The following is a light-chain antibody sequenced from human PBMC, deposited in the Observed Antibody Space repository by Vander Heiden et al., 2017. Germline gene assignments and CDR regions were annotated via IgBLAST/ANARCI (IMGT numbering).Light chain of an antibody. Sequence: QPVVNQVPSLTVSPGATVTLTCASSTGVVTSAYYPNWFQQKPGQAPRALIYSTGNKHSGTPARFSGTLLGGKAALTLSGVQPEDEAEYYCLLYFGGEAVFGGGTKLTV. J-gene: IGLJ2*01. CDR2: STG. CDR3: LLYFGGEAV. V-gene: IGLV7-43*01. CDR1: TGVVTSAYY.